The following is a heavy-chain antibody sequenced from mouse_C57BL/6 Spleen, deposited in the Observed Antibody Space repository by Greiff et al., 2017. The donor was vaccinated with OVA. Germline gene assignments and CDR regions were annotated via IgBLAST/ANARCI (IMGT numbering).Heavy chain of an antibody. CDR2: INPNNGGT. D-gene: IGHD3-2*02. Sequence: EVQLQQSGPELVKPGASVKISCKASGYTFTDYYMNWVKQSHGKSLEWIGDINPNNGGTSYNQKFKGKATLTVDKSSSTAYMELRSLTSEDSAVYYCASGDSSGVDYWGQGTTLTVSS. V-gene: IGHV1-26*01. CDR1: GYTFTDYY. J-gene: IGHJ2*01. CDR3: ASGDSSGVDY.